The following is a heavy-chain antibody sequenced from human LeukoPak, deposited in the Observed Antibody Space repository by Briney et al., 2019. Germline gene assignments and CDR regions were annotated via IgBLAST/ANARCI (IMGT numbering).Heavy chain of an antibody. CDR3: AKLVRGGDFWSGYYYGMDV. Sequence: GGSLRLSCAASGFTFSSYGMHWVRQAPGKGLEWVAVISYDGSNKYYADSVKGRFTISRDNSKNTLYLQMNSLRAEDTAVYYCAKLVRGGDFWSGYYYGMDVWGQGTTVTVSS. J-gene: IGHJ6*02. CDR1: GFTFSSYG. CDR2: ISYDGSNK. V-gene: IGHV3-30*18. D-gene: IGHD3-3*01.